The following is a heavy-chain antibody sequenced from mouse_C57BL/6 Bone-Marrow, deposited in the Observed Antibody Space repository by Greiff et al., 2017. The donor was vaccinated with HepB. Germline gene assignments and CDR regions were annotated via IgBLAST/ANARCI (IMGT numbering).Heavy chain of an antibody. CDR3: ARRIDYYGHYFDY. V-gene: IGHV5-4*03. D-gene: IGHD1-2*01. Sequence: EVKLVESGGGLVKPGGSLKLSCAASGFTFSSYAMSWVRQTPEKRLEWVATISDGGSYTYYPDNVKGRFTISRDNAKNNLYLQMSHLKSEDTAMYYCARRIDYYGHYFDYWGQGTTLTVSS. J-gene: IGHJ2*01. CDR2: ISDGGSYT. CDR1: GFTFSSYA.